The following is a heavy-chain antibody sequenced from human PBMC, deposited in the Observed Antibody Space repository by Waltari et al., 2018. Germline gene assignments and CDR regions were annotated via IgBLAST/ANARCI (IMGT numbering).Heavy chain of an antibody. CDR3: ARGPRAIFGPYNWFDP. Sequence: QVQLMQSGAEVKKPGASVQVSCKASGYNFTTYDINWVLQATEQGLEWMGWMNPNSGNTGYAQKFQGRVTMTRNTSISTAYMELSSLRSEDTAVYYCARGPRAIFGPYNWFDPWGQGTLVTVSS. V-gene: IGHV1-8*01. D-gene: IGHD3-3*01. CDR1: GYNFTTYD. J-gene: IGHJ5*02. CDR2: MNPNSGNT.